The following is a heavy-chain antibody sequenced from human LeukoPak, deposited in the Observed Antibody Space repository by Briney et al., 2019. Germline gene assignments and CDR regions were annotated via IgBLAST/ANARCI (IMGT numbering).Heavy chain of an antibody. D-gene: IGHD1-14*01. J-gene: IGHJ4*02. CDR3: ARSRMTFDY. Sequence: ASVKVSSKASGYTFTSYAMRWVRQAPGQRLEWMGWINAGSGNTKYSQKFQGRVTITRDTSASTAYMELSSLRSEDTAVYYCARSRMTFDYWGQGTLVTVSS. CDR2: INAGSGNT. V-gene: IGHV1-3*01. CDR1: GYTFTSYA.